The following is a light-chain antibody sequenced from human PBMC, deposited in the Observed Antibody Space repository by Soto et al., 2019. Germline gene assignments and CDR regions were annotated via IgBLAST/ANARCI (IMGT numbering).Light chain of an antibody. CDR3: MHSIQTPYT. Sequence: DIVMTQTPLSLSVTPGQPASISCTSRQRLLHSDGRTYLFWYLQKPGQPPQLLIYEVSNRFSVVQDRFRCSGSGTDLTLKISRVEAEDIGVYYSMHSIQTPYTFGQGTKLEIK. CDR1: QRLLHSDGRTY. CDR2: EVS. V-gene: IGKV2D-29*01. J-gene: IGKJ2*01.